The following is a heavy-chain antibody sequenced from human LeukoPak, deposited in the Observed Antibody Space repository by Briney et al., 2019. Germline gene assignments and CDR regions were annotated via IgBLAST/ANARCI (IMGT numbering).Heavy chain of an antibody. Sequence: KPGASVKVSCKASGYTFTNYYMVWVRQAPGQGLEWMGIINPSSGTTNYAQKFQGRVTMTRDMSTSTVYMELSSLRSEDTAVYYCARGPHKRTYDRDNWFDPWGQGTLVTVSS. CDR2: INPSSGTT. D-gene: IGHD3-3*01. CDR3: ARGPHKRTYDRDNWFDP. J-gene: IGHJ5*02. V-gene: IGHV1-46*01. CDR1: GYTFTNYY.